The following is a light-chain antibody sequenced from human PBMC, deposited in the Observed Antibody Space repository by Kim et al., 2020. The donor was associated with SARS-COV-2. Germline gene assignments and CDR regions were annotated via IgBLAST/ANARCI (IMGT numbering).Light chain of an antibody. CDR1: KLGHKY. J-gene: IGLJ3*02. CDR3: QAWDSSSLV. CDR2: RDS. V-gene: IGLV3-1*01. Sequence: SYELTQPPSVSVSPGQTASITCSGDKLGHKYASWYQQRPGQSPVLVIYRDSKRPSGMSERFSGSNSGNTATLTISETQALDEADYYCQAWDSSSLVFGGGTQLTVL.